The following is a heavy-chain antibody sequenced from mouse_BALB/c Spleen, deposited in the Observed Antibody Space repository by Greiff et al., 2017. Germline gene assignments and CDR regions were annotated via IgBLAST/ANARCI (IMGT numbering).Heavy chain of an antibody. J-gene: IGHJ3*01. Sequence: VQLHQSGAELVRPGALVKLSCKASGFNIKDYYMHWVKQRPEQGLEWIGWIDPENGNTIYDPKFQGKASITADTSSNTAYLQLSSLTSEDTAVYYCARSGTQEAAYWGQGTLVTVSA. CDR1: GFNIKDYY. CDR2: IDPENGNT. CDR3: ARSGTQEAAY. V-gene: IGHV14-1*02. D-gene: IGHD3-2*02.